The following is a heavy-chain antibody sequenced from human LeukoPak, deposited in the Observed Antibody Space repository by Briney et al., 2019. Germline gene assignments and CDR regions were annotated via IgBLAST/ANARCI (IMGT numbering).Heavy chain of an antibody. CDR3: AKNVPGRAIDY. CDR2: IGTGDDR. J-gene: IGHJ4*02. CDR1: GFTFSSSA. Sequence: GGSLRLSCVASGFTFSSSAMSWVRQAPGKGLEWVSTIGTGDDRYYTDSVKGRFTISRDNSKNPLYLQMSSLRAEDTAVYYCAKNVPGRAIDYWGQGTLVTVSS. V-gene: IGHV3-23*01. D-gene: IGHD2-15*01.